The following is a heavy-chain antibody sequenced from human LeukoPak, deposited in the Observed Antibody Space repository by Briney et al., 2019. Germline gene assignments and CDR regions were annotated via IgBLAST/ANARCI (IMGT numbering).Heavy chain of an antibody. D-gene: IGHD2-2*01. J-gene: IGHJ4*02. V-gene: IGHV3-30*04. CDR3: ARDLSTKYSIDY. Sequence: GTSLRLSCAASGFTLSSYAIHWVRQAPGKGLEWVAFISYDGRTIYYADSVKGRFTISRDNSKNTLSLQMNSLRSEDTAVYYCARDLSTKYSIDYWGQGALVTVSS. CDR1: GFTLSSYA. CDR2: ISYDGRTI.